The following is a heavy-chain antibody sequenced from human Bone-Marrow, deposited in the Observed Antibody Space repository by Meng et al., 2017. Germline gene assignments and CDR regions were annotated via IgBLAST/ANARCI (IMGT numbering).Heavy chain of an antibody. J-gene: IGHJ5*02. CDR3: ARDVLAVAANWFDP. V-gene: IGHV3-30*01. Sequence: QVQLGESGGGVVQPGRSLRLSCAASGFTFSSYAMHWVRQAPGKGLEWVAVISYDGSNKYYADSVKGRFTISRDNSKNTLYLQMNSLRAEDTAVYYCARDVLAVAANWFDPWGQGTLVTVSS. D-gene: IGHD6-19*01. CDR2: ISYDGSNK. CDR1: GFTFSSYA.